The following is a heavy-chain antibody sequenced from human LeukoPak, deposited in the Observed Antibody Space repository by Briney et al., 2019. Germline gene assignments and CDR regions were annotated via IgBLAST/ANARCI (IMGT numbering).Heavy chain of an antibody. Sequence: ASVKVSCKASGYTFIGYYMHWVRQAPGQGLEWMGWINPNSGGTNYAQKFQGRVTMTRDTSISTAYMELSRLRSDDTAVYYCARAGKLMITMVRGALASKKGFDIWGQGTMVTVSS. D-gene: IGHD3-10*01. CDR1: GYTFIGYY. CDR3: ARAGKLMITMVRGALASKKGFDI. J-gene: IGHJ3*02. CDR2: INPNSGGT. V-gene: IGHV1-2*02.